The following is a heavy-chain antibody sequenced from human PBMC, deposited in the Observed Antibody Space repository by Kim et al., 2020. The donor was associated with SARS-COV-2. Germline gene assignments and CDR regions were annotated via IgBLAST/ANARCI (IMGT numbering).Heavy chain of an antibody. CDR3: AKDGEYSDLTYGRGNYYYYGMDV. V-gene: IGHV3-23*01. CDR2: ISGSGGST. Sequence: GGSLRLSCAASGFTFSSYAMSWVRQAPGKGLEWVSAISGSGGSTYYADSVKGRFTISRDNSKNTLYLQMNSLRAEDTAVYYCAKDGEYSDLTYGRGNYYYYGMDVWGQGTTVTVSS. J-gene: IGHJ6*02. D-gene: IGHD1-26*01. CDR1: GFTFSSYA.